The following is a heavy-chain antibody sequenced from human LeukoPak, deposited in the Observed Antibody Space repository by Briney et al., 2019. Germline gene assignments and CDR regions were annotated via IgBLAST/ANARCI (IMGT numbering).Heavy chain of an antibody. D-gene: IGHD1-26*01. CDR1: GFTFSSYW. CDR2: INSDGSST. Sequence: GGSLRLSCAASGFTFSSYWMHWVRQAPGKGLVWVSRINSDGSSTSYADSVKGRFTISRDNAKNTLYLQMNSLRAEDTAVYYCAILPQGWELQRDLLDYWGQGTLVTVSS. CDR3: AILPQGWELQRDLLDY. V-gene: IGHV3-74*01. J-gene: IGHJ4*02.